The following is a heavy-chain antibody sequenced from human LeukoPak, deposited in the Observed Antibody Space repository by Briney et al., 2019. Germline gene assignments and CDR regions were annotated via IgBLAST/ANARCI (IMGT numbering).Heavy chain of an antibody. CDR3: VRGGYYYGPSD. J-gene: IGHJ4*02. CDR2: TYTSGSI. V-gene: IGHV4-4*07. Sequence: SETLSLTCTVSGGSISSYYWSWIRQPAGKGLEWIGRTYTSGSINYNPSLKSRVTLSVDTSKNQFSLSLSSVTAADTAVYYCVRGGYYYGPSDWGQGTLVTVSS. D-gene: IGHD3-10*01. CDR1: GGSISSYY.